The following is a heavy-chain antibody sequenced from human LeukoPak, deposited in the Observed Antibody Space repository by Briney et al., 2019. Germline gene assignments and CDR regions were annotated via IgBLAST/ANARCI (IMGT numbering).Heavy chain of an antibody. CDR1: GFTFSSYS. CDR2: ISSSSSTI. J-gene: IGHJ3*02. CDR3: ARDAGYDFWSGPLDAFDI. D-gene: IGHD3-3*01. V-gene: IGHV3-48*01. Sequence: GGSLRLSCAASGFTFSSYSMNWVRQAPGKGLEWVSYISSSSSTIYYADSVKGRFTISRDNAKNSLYLQMNSLRAEDTAVYYCARDAGYDFWSGPLDAFDIWGQGTMVTVSS.